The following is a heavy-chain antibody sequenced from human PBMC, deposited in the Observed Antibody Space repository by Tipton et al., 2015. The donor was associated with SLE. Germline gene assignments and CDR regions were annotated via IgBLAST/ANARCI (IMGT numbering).Heavy chain of an antibody. J-gene: IGHJ4*02. CDR1: GYTFTGYG. Sequence: QLVQSGPEVKKPGASVKVSCQASGYTFTGYGISWVRQAPGQGLEWMGWISGYNGDTNYAQKVQDRFTMTTDTSTSTAYMELRSLRSDDTAVYYCVRDVKGLDVDYWGPGSLLTVSS. D-gene: IGHD5-24*01. CDR2: ISGYNGDT. V-gene: IGHV1-18*01. CDR3: VRDVKGLDVDY.